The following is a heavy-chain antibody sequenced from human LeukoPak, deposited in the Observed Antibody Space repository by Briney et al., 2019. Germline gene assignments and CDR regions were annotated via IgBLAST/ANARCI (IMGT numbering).Heavy chain of an antibody. CDR3: ARLLNLAVAG. D-gene: IGHD6-19*01. J-gene: IGHJ4*02. V-gene: IGHV1-69*01. CDR1: GGTFSSYA. CDR2: IIPIFGTA. Sequence: GASVKVSCKASGGTFSSYAISWVRQAPGQGLEWMGGIIPIFGTANYAQKFQVRVTITADESTSTAYMELSSLRSEDTAVYYCARLLNLAVAGWGQGTLVTVSS.